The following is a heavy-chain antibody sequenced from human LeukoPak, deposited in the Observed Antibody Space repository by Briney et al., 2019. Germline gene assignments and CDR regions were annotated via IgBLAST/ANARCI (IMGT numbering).Heavy chain of an antibody. V-gene: IGHV4-59*01. CDR1: GGSISSYY. D-gene: IGHD6-13*01. CDR2: IFYSGTT. J-gene: IGHJ4*02. CDR3: ARVTGYVMEDYFDY. Sequence: SETLSLTCTVSGGSISSYYWSWIRQPPGKGLEWIGFIFYSGTTNYNPSLKSRVTISVDTSKNQFSLRLSSVTAADTAVYYCARVTGYVMEDYFDYWGQGTLVTVSS.